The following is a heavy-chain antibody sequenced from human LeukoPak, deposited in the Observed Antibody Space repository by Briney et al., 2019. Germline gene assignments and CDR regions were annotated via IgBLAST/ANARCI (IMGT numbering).Heavy chain of an antibody. V-gene: IGHV3-30*07. D-gene: IGHD1-1*01. Sequence: DSVKGRFTISRDNSKNTLYLQMNSLRAEDTAVYYCARGNRNNGNDALDIWGQGTMVTVSS. CDR3: ARGNRNNGNDALDI. J-gene: IGHJ3*02.